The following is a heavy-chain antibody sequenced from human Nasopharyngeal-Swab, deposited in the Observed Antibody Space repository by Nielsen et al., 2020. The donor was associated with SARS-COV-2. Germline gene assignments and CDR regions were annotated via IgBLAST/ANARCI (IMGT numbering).Heavy chain of an antibody. D-gene: IGHD2-15*01. V-gene: IGHV3-7*04. CDR3: ARALLGYCSGGSCYSLDY. CDR2: IKQDGSEK. Sequence: GESLKISCAASGFTFSSYWMSWVRQAPGKGLEWVANIKQDGSEKYYVDSVKGRFTISRDNAKNSLYLQMNSLRAEDTAVYYCARALLGYCSGGSCYSLDYWGQGTLVTVSS. J-gene: IGHJ4*02. CDR1: GFTFSSYW.